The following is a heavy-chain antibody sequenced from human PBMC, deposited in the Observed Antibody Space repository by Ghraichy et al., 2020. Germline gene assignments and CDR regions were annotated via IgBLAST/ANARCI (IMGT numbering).Heavy chain of an antibody. Sequence: ASVKVSCKASGYTFTSYDINWVRQATGQGLEWMGWMKPNSGNTGYAQKFQGRVTMTRNTSISTAYMELSSLRSEDTAVYYCARVPSAVTRLNYYYYGMDVWGQGTTVTVSS. D-gene: IGHD4-11*01. J-gene: IGHJ6*02. CDR1: GYTFTSYD. V-gene: IGHV1-8*01. CDR3: ARVPSAVTRLNYYYYGMDV. CDR2: MKPNSGNT.